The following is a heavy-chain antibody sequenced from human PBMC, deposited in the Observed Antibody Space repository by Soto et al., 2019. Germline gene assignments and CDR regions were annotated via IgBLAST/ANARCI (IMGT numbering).Heavy chain of an antibody. V-gene: IGHV3-15*07. J-gene: IGHJ6*02. CDR3: TTYFEVGRITMVRGVISGGYYYYYGMDV. CDR1: GFTFSNAW. D-gene: IGHD3-10*01. CDR2: IKSKTDGGTT. Sequence: GGSLRLSCAASGFTFSNAWMNWVRQAPGKGLEWVGRIKSKTDGGTTDYAAPVKGRFTISRDDSKNTLYLQMNSLKTGDTAVYYCTTYFEVGRITMVRGVISGGYYYYYGMDVWGQGTTVTVSS.